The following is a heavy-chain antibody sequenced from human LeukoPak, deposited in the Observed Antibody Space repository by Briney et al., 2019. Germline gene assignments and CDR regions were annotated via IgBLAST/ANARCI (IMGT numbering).Heavy chain of an antibody. CDR2: IIPIFGTA. Sequence: SVKVSCKASGGTFSSYAISWVRQAPGQGLEWMGGIIPIFGTANYAQKFQGRVTITADESTSTAYMELSSLRSEDTAVYYCARAAQYYYDSSGYYVDFDYWGQGTLVTVSS. J-gene: IGHJ4*02. D-gene: IGHD3-22*01. V-gene: IGHV1-69*13. CDR1: GGTFSSYA. CDR3: ARAAQYYYDSSGYYVDFDY.